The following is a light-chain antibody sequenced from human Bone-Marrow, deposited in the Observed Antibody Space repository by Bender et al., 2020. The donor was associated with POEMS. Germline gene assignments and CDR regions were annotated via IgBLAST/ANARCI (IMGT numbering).Light chain of an antibody. CDR2: QDD. Sequence: SHELTQPPSVSVSPGKTASISCSGHKLGETYVSWYQQKPGQSPVLVMYQDDHRPSGIPERFSGSNSGSTATLTISGTQAMDEADYYCQAWDRNTAVFGGGTKLTVL. V-gene: IGLV3-1*01. CDR3: QAWDRNTAV. J-gene: IGLJ2*01. CDR1: KLGETY.